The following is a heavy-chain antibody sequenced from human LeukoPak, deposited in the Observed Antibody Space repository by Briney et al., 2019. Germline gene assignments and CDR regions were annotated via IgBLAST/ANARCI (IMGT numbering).Heavy chain of an antibody. D-gene: IGHD5-12*01. CDR2: INHSGST. J-gene: IGHJ4*02. CDR1: GGSFSGYY. Sequence: SETLSLTCAVYGGSFSGYYWSWIRQPPGKGLEWIGEINHSGSTNYNPSLKSRVTISVDTSKNQLSLKLSSVTAADTAVYYCARVSGYSGYDLLYWGQGTLVTVSS. V-gene: IGHV4-34*01. CDR3: ARVSGYSGYDLLY.